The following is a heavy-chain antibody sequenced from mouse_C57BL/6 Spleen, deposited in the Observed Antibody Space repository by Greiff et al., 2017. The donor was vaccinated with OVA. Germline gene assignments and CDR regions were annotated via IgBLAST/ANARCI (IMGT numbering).Heavy chain of an antibody. Sequence: VQLQESGPELVKPGASVKISCKASGYAFSSSWMNWVKQRPGKGLEWIGRIYPGDGDTNYTGKFKGKATLTADKSSSTAYMQLSSLTSEDSAVYFCARTAGTGYFDYWGQGTTLTVSS. V-gene: IGHV1-82*01. CDR3: ARTAGTGYFDY. CDR2: IYPGDGDT. D-gene: IGHD4-1*01. CDR1: GYAFSSSW. J-gene: IGHJ2*01.